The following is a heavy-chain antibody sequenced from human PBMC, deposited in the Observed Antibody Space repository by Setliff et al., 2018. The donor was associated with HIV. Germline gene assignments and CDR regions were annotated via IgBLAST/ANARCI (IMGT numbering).Heavy chain of an antibody. V-gene: IGHV4-61*02. Sequence: SETLSLTCTVSGGSISSGAYYWSWIRQPAGTGLEWIGRFYTSGGTKYNPSLKSRITISVDTSKKQFSLKLTSATAADTAVYYCARGRVEAGRPPGETGLSYYYHGMDVWGQGTTVTAP. CDR2: FYTSGGT. D-gene: IGHD6-6*01. CDR3: ARGRVEAGRPPGETGLSYYYHGMDV. CDR1: GGSISSGAYY. J-gene: IGHJ6*02.